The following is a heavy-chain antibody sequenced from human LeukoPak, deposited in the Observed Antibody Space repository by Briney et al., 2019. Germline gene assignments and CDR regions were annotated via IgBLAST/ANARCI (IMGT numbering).Heavy chain of an antibody. CDR2: ISYDGSNK. CDR1: GFTFSSYA. D-gene: IGHD6-13*01. CDR3: ARDHKIAAAGTGTFDP. J-gene: IGHJ5*02. V-gene: IGHV3-30-3*01. Sequence: GVSLRLSCAASGFTFSSYAMHWVRQAPGKGLEWVAVISYDGSNKYYADSVKGRFTISRDNSKNTLYLQMNSLRAEDTAVYYCARDHKIAAAGTGTFDPWGQGTLVTVSS.